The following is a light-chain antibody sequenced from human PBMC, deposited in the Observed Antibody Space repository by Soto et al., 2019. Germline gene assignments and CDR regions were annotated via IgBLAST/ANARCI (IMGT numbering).Light chain of an antibody. J-gene: IGLJ2*01. Sequence: QSALTQPPSVSGSPGQSVTISCTGTSSDVGTYNRVSWYQQPPGTAPKLMIYEVSSRPSGVPDRFSGSKSGNTASLTISGLQAEDEADYYCSSFTSSATLVFGGETKLTF. V-gene: IGLV2-18*02. CDR2: EVS. CDR3: SSFTSSATLV. CDR1: SSDVGTYNR.